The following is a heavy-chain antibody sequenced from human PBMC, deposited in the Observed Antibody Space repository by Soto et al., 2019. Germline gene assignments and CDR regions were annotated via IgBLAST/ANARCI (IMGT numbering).Heavy chain of an antibody. CDR3: ARDYGDYFTYDAFDI. CDR2: ISSSSSTI. Sequence: GESLKISCAASGFTFSSYSMNWVRQAPGKGLEWVSYISSSSSTIYYADSVKGRFTISRDNAKNSLYLQMNSLRAEDTAVYYCARDYGDYFTYDAFDIWGQGTMVTVSS. CDR1: GFTFSSYS. J-gene: IGHJ3*02. V-gene: IGHV3-48*01. D-gene: IGHD4-17*01.